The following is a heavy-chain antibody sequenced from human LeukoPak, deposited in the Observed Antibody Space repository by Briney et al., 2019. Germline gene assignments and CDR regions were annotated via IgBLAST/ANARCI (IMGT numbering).Heavy chain of an antibody. CDR1: GGSFSGYY. V-gene: IGHV4-34*01. J-gene: IGHJ5*02. Sequence: SETLSLTCAVYGGSFSGYYWSWIRQPPGKGLEWIGEINHSGSTNYNPSLKSRVTISVDTSKNQFSLKLSSVTAADTAVYYCARGQHSNFGGWFDPWGQGTLVTVSS. CDR3: ARGQHSNFGGWFDP. D-gene: IGHD4-11*01. CDR2: INHSGST.